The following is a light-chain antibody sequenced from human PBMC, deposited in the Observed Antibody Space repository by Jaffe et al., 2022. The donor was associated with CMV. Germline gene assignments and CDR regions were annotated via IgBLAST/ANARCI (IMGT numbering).Light chain of an antibody. CDR3: QQSYNAPYT. J-gene: IGKJ2*01. CDR1: QSITSY. V-gene: IGKV1-39*01. CDR2: AAS. Sequence: DIQMTQSPSSLSASVGDRVTITCRASQSITSYLSWIQQKPGRAPKLLIYAASRLESGVPSRFSASGSGTDFTLTISSLQPEDFATYYCQQSYNAPYTFGQGTKLEIK.